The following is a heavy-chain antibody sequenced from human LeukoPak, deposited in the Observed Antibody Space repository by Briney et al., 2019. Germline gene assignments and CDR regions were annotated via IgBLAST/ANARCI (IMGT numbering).Heavy chain of an antibody. Sequence: ASVKVSCKASGYTFINYGITWVRQAPGQGLEWMGWITTYNGNKYYAQNFQGRVTMTADTSTSTAYMEVRSQRSDDTAVYYCARLSPPIASFCSGGTCYSGGFDPWGQGTLVTVSS. CDR2: ITTYNGNK. CDR1: GYTFINYG. V-gene: IGHV1-18*01. J-gene: IGHJ5*02. CDR3: ARLSPPIASFCSGGTCYSGGFDP. D-gene: IGHD2-15*01.